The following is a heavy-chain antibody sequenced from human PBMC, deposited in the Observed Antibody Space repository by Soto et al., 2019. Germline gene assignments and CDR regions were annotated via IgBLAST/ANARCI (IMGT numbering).Heavy chain of an antibody. J-gene: IGHJ6*03. Sequence: GGSLRLSCAASGFTFSDYYMSWIRQAPGKGLEWVSYISSSGSTIYYADSVKGRFTISRDNAKNSLYLQMNSLRAEDTAVYYCARDLKSGYIYYMDVWGKGTTVTVSS. CDR2: ISSSGSTI. D-gene: IGHD3-3*01. CDR1: GFTFSDYY. V-gene: IGHV3-11*01. CDR3: ARDLKSGYIYYMDV.